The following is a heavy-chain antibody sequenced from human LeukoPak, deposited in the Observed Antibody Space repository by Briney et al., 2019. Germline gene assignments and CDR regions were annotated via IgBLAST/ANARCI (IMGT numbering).Heavy chain of an antibody. D-gene: IGHD5-12*01. CDR3: ATSPYGGYAVLDY. V-gene: IGHV1-24*01. Sequence: ASVKVSCKVSRYTLTELSMHWVRQAPGKGLEWMGGFDPEDGETIYAQKFQGRVTMTEDTSTDTAYMELSSLRSEDTAVYYCATSPYGGYAVLDYWGQGTLVTVSS. CDR1: RYTLTELS. J-gene: IGHJ4*02. CDR2: FDPEDGET.